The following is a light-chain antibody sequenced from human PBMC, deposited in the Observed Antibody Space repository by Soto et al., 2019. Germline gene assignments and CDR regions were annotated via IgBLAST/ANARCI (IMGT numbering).Light chain of an antibody. V-gene: IGKV1-8*01. CDR1: QGISSY. J-gene: IGKJ2*01. CDR2: AAS. Sequence: AIRMTQSPSSFSASTGDRVTITCRASQGISSYLAWYQQKPGKAPKLLIYAASTLQSGVPSRFSGSGSGTDFTLTISCLQSEDFATYYCQQYYSYPYTFGQGTNLELK. CDR3: QQYYSYPYT.